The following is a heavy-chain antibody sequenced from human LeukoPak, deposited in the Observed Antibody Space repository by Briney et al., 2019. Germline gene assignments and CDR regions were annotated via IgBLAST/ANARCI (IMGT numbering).Heavy chain of an antibody. D-gene: IGHD6-13*01. J-gene: IGHJ6*02. V-gene: IGHV3-23*01. CDR3: AKVDSSSWPYYYYGMDV. Sequence: GGSLRLSCAASGFTFSDYYMSWIRQAPGKGLEWVSAISGSGGSTYYADSVKGRFTISRDNSKNTPYLQMNSLRAEDTAVYYCAKVDSSSWPYYYYGMDVWGQGPRSPSP. CDR1: GFTFSDYY. CDR2: ISGSGGST.